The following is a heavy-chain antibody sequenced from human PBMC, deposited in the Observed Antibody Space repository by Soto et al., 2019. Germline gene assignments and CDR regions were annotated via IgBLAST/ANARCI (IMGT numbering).Heavy chain of an antibody. CDR2: ISSSGRAI. Sequence: QLQLLESGGDLVKPGGSLRLSCAASGFTVSGNDLSWIRQAPGKGLEWVSSISSSGRAIYYADSVKGRFTISRDNAKVSLYLQMSSLIAEDTPIYYCASHHTRGWLYFDSWGQGTLVTVSS. J-gene: IGHJ4*02. CDR3: ASHHTRGWLYFDS. CDR1: GFTVSGND. D-gene: IGHD6-19*01. V-gene: IGHV3-11*01.